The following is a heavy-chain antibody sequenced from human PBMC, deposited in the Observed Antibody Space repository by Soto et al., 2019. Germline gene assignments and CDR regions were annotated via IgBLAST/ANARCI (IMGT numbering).Heavy chain of an antibody. CDR2: IYWDDDK. CDR3: AHRLVVRGVSTHWFDP. V-gene: IGHV2-5*02. J-gene: IGHJ5*02. Sequence: ESGPTLVNPTQTLTLTCTFSGFSLSTSGGGVGWIRQPPGKALEWLALIYWDDDKRYSPSLKSRLTITKDTSKNQVVLTMTNMDPVDTATYYCAHRLVVRGVSTHWFDPWGQGNLVTISS. CDR1: GFSLSTSGGG. D-gene: IGHD3-10*01.